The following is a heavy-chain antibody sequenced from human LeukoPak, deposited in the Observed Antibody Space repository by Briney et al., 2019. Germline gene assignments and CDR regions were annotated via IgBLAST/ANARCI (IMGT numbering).Heavy chain of an antibody. CDR2: INWNSGSK. CDR1: GFTFDDYA. J-gene: IGHJ4*02. Sequence: GGSLRLSCAASGFTFDDYAIHWVRQAPGKGLEWVSGINWNSGSKHYADSVKGRFTISRDNAKNSLYLQMNSLRAEDTAVYYCARGRRPESSGWLGAALVRYYFDYWGQGTLVTVSS. V-gene: IGHV3-9*01. D-gene: IGHD6-19*01. CDR3: ARGRRPESSGWLGAALVRYYFDY.